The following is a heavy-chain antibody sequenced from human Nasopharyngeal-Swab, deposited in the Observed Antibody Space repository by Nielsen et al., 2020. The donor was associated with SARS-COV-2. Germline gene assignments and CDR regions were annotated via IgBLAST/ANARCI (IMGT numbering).Heavy chain of an antibody. CDR3: ARVSYDFWSGYHDDY. D-gene: IGHD3-3*01. CDR2: ISAYNGNT. J-gene: IGHJ4*02. CDR1: GYTFTSYG. Sequence: ASVNVSCKASGYTFTSYGISWVRQAPGQGLEWMGWISAYNGNTNYAQKLQGRVTMTTDTSTSTAYMELRSLRSDDTAVYYCARVSYDFWSGYHDDYWGQGTLVTVSS. V-gene: IGHV1-18*04.